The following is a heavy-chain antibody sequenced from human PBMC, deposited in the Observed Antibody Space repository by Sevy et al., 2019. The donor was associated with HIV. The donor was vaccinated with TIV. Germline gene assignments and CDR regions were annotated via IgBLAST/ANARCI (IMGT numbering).Heavy chain of an antibody. CDR1: GVSISSSSYY. CDR2: IYYSGSS. D-gene: IGHD4-17*01. CDR3: AGFEYGDYTYLFDP. Sequence: SETLSLTCTVSGVSISSSSYYWGWIRQPPGKGLEWIGIIYYSGSSYYNPSLNSRVTISVVTSKNQFSLKLTSVTAADTAVYYCAGFEYGDYTYLFDPGGDGTLVTVS. J-gene: IGHJ5*02. V-gene: IGHV4-39*01.